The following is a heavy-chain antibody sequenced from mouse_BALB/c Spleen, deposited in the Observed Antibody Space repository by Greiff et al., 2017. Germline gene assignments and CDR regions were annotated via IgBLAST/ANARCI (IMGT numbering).Heavy chain of an antibody. CDR1: GYTFSSYW. D-gene: IGHD2-4*01. CDR3: ARLDYDYGYYFDY. CDR2: ILPGSGST. J-gene: IGHJ2*01. Sequence: VQLQQSGAELMKPGASVKISCKATGYTFSSYWIEWVKQRPGHGLEWIGEILPGSGSTNYNEKFKGKATFTADTSSNTAYMQLSSLTSEDSAVYYCARLDYDYGYYFDYWGQGTTLTVSS. V-gene: IGHV1-9*01.